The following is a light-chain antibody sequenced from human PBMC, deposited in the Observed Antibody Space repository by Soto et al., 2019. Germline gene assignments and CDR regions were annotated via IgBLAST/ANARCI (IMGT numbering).Light chain of an antibody. Sequence: EVVLTQSPATLSLSPGERATLSCRANQSVSANDLAWYQQKPGQAPRLLIYGASSRATGIPDRFSGSGSGTDFTLTISRLEPEDFAVFYCHQYGSSPFTFGPGTKVDIK. CDR1: QSVSAND. J-gene: IGKJ3*01. V-gene: IGKV3-20*01. CDR3: HQYGSSPFT. CDR2: GAS.